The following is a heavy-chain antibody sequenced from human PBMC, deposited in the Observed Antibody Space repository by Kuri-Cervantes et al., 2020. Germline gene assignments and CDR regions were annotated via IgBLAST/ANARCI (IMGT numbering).Heavy chain of an antibody. CDR3: ARVSESYYYFDY. CDR2: IIPIFGTA. D-gene: IGHD1-26*01. V-gene: IGHV1-69*13. J-gene: IGHJ4*02. Sequence: SVKVSCKASGGTFSSYAISWVRQAPGQGLEWMGGIIPIFGTANYAQKFQGRVTITADESTSTAYMELSSLRSEDTAVYYCARVSESYYYFDYWGQGSLVTVSS. CDR1: GGTFSSYA.